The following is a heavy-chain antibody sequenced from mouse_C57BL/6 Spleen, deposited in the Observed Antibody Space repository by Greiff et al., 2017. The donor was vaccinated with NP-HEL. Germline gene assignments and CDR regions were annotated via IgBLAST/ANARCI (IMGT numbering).Heavy chain of an antibody. Sequence: VQLQQSGAELVKPGASVKLSCKASGYTFTSYWMQWVKQRPGQGLEWIGEIDPSDSYTNYNQKFKGKATLTVDTSSSTAYMQLSSLTSEDSAVYYCARKTMVWQWDYWGQGTTLTVSS. CDR1: GYTFTSYW. CDR2: IDPSDSYT. J-gene: IGHJ2*01. CDR3: ARKTMVWQWDY. D-gene: IGHD2-1*01. V-gene: IGHV1-50*01.